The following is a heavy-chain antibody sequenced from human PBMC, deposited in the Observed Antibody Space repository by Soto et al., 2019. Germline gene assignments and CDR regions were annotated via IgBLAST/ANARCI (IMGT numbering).Heavy chain of an antibody. D-gene: IGHD3-9*01. CDR2: ISSSSSTI. Sequence: GGSLRLSCAASGFTFSSYSMNWVRQAPGKGLEWVSYISSSSSTIYYADSVEGRFTISRDNAKNSLYLQMNSLRAEDTAVYYCAREITIFPFDIWGQGTMVTVSS. CDR1: GFTFSSYS. J-gene: IGHJ3*02. CDR3: AREITIFPFDI. V-gene: IGHV3-48*01.